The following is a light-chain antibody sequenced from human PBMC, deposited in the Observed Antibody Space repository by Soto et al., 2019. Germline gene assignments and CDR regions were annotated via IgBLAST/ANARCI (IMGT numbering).Light chain of an antibody. J-gene: IGKJ1*01. CDR3: QHCGSSLWT. CDR1: QSFSSSY. Sequence: EIVLTQSPGTLSLSPGERVTLSCRASQSFSSSYLAWYQQKPGQAPRLLIYGASSRATGIPDRFSGSGSGTDFTLTISRLEPEDFAVYYCQHCGSSLWTFGQGTKVEIK. CDR2: GAS. V-gene: IGKV3-20*01.